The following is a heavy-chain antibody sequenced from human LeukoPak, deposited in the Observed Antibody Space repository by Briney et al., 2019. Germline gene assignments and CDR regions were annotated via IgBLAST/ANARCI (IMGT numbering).Heavy chain of an antibody. V-gene: IGHV4-38-2*02. Sequence: PSETLSLTCTVSGYSISSSYYWGWIRPAPGKGLEWIGSIYHSGSTYYNPSLRSRVTISVDTSKNQFPLKLNSVTAADTAVYYCARARREMVDYWGQGTLVTVSS. CDR1: GYSISSSYY. CDR2: IYHSGST. CDR3: ARARREMVDY. J-gene: IGHJ4*02. D-gene: IGHD5-24*01.